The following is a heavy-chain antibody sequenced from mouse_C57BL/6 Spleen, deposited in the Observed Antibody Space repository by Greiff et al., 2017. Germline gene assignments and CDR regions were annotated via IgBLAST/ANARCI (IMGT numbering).Heavy chain of an antibody. CDR3: ARDYDYGVAWFAY. Sequence: EVHLVESGGGLVKPGGSLKLSCAASGFTFSDYGMHWVRQAPEKGLEWVEYISSGSSTIYYADKVKGRFPISRDNAKNTLFLQMTRLRSEDTAMYYCARDYDYGVAWFAYWGQGTLVTVSA. V-gene: IGHV5-17*01. J-gene: IGHJ3*01. CDR2: ISSGSSTI. CDR1: GFTFSDYG. D-gene: IGHD2-4*01.